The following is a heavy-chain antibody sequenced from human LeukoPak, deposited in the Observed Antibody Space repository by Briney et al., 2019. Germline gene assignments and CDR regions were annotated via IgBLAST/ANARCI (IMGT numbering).Heavy chain of an antibody. J-gene: IGHJ5*02. D-gene: IGHD6-13*01. CDR1: GCTFTSYY. CDR2: INPSGGST. CDR3: ARGSPRIAAAGKRHWFDP. Sequence: GASVKVSCKASGCTFTSYYMHWVRQAPGQGLEWMGIINPSGGSTSYAQKFQGRVTMTRDTSTSTVYMELSSLRSEDTAVYYCARGSPRIAAAGKRHWFDPWGQGTLVTVSS. V-gene: IGHV1-46*01.